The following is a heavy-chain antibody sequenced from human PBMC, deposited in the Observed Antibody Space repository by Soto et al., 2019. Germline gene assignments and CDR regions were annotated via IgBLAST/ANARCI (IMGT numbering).Heavy chain of an antibody. Sequence: ASVKVSCKASGFTFTSSAVQWVRQARGQRLEWIGWIVVGSGNTNYAQKFQERVTITRDMSTSTAYMELSSLRSEDTAVYYCAADPDYYDSSGYYALPDYWGQGTLVTVSS. V-gene: IGHV1-58*01. CDR1: GFTFTSSA. J-gene: IGHJ4*02. CDR2: IVVGSGNT. CDR3: AADPDYYDSSGYYALPDY. D-gene: IGHD3-22*01.